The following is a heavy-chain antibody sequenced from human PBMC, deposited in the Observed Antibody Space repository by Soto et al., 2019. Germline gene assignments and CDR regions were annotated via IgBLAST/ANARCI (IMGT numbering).Heavy chain of an antibody. D-gene: IGHD4-17*01. CDR3: ARDTVGLYNWFDP. CDR2: IYYSGST. J-gene: IGHJ5*02. V-gene: IGHV4-30-4*01. Sequence: SETLSLTCTVSGGSISSGDYYWSWIRQPPGKGLEWIGYIYYSGSTYCNPSLKSRVTISVDTSKNQFSLKLSSVTAADTAVYYCARDTVGLYNWFDPWGQGTLVTVSS. CDR1: GGSISSGDYY.